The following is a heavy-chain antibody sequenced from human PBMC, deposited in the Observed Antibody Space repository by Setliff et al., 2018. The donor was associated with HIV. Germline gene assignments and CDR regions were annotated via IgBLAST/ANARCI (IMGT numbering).Heavy chain of an antibody. J-gene: IGHJ3*02. Sequence: SVKVSCKASGGTFSSYTISWVRQAPGQGLEWMGRIIPILGIANYAQKFQGRVTITADKSTSTAYMELSSLRSEDTAVYYCARDPPLMITFGGVIVDDAFDIWGQGTMVTVS. D-gene: IGHD3-16*02. CDR2: IIPILGIA. V-gene: IGHV1-69*04. CDR1: GGTFSSYT. CDR3: ARDPPLMITFGGVIVDDAFDI.